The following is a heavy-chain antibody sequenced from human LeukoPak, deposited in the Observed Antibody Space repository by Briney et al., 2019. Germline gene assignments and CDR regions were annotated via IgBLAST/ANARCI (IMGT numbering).Heavy chain of an antibody. CDR3: ARVAWESLDY. V-gene: IGHV4-59*01. D-gene: IGHD1-26*01. J-gene: IGHJ4*02. CDR1: GGSISSYY. CDR2: IYYSGST. Sequence: SETLSLTCTVSGGSISSYYWSWIRQPPGKGLEWIGYIYYSGSTNYNPSLKSRVTISVDTSRNQFSLKLSSVTAADTAVYYCARVAWESLDYWGQGTLVTVSS.